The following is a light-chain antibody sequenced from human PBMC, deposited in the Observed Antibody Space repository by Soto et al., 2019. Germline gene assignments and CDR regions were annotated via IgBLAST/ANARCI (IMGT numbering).Light chain of an antibody. J-gene: IGKJ5*01. Sequence: MVVTPSPGTLCLYPGERATRSCRAIQTISSSSLAWYQQEGGQAPRLLIYGASTRATGIPARFSGSGSGTEFTLPISPLQSEDFALYYCQQYNPWAPITYGQGTRLEIK. CDR2: GAS. CDR1: QTISSS. V-gene: IGKV3-15*01. CDR3: QQYNPWAPIT.